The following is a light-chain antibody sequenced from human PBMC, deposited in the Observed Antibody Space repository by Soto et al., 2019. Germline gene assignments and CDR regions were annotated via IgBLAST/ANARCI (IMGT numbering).Light chain of an antibody. Sequence: DIQLTQSPSFLSASVGDRVTITCRASQSISSYLAWYQQKPGKAPKLLIYAASTLQSGVPSRFSGSGSGTEFTLTISSLQPDDSATYYCQQSYSTPRTFGQGTKVDIK. CDR1: QSISSY. CDR3: QQSYSTPRT. V-gene: IGKV1-9*01. J-gene: IGKJ1*01. CDR2: AAS.